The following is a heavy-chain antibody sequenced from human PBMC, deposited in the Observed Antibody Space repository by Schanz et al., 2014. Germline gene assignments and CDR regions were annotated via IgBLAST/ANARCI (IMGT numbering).Heavy chain of an antibody. D-gene: IGHD6-13*01. J-gene: IGHJ4*02. V-gene: IGHV3-23*01. Sequence: EVQLLESGAGLVQPGGSLRLSCAASGFTFSIYGMNWVRQAPGKGLEWVSYISGSSSTKYYADSVKGRFTIARDNSKNTLFLQMDSLRVEDTAVYYCMAVGRSSAHYFDHWGQGTLVTVYS. CDR1: GFTFSIYG. CDR2: ISGSSSTK. CDR3: MAVGRSSAHYFDH.